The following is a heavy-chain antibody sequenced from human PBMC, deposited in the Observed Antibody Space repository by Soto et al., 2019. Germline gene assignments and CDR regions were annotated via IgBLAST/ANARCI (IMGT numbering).Heavy chain of an antibody. J-gene: IGHJ6*02. Sequence: SETLSLTCTVSGGSVSSGSFYWSWIRRPPGKGLEWIGYFYDSGSTNYNPSLRSRVTMSVDTSKNQFSLKLSSVTAADTAVYYCEAYDQPATNYYYAMDVWGQGTTVTVSS. CDR1: GGSVSSGSFY. V-gene: IGHV4-61*01. CDR3: EAYDQPATNYYYAMDV. CDR2: FYDSGST. D-gene: IGHD5-12*01.